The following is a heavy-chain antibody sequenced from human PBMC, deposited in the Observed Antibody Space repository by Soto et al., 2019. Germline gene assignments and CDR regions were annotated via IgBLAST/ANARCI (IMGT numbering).Heavy chain of an antibody. CDR2: IWYDGSNK. Sequence: PGGSLRLSCAASGFTFSSYGMHWVRQAPGKGLEWVAVIWYDGSNKYYADSVKGRFTISRDNSKNTLYLQMNSLRAEDTAVYYCARDLAVVPGIPYYYYYYMDVWGKGTTVTVSS. CDR1: GFTFSSYG. CDR3: ARDLAVVPGIPYYYYYYMDV. J-gene: IGHJ6*03. V-gene: IGHV3-33*01. D-gene: IGHD2-2*01.